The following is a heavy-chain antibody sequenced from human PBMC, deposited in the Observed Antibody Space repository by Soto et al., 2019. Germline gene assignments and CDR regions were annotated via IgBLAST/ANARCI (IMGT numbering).Heavy chain of an antibody. J-gene: IGHJ4*02. V-gene: IGHV3-15*07. Sequence: PGGSLRLSCAASGFTFSNAWMNWVRQAPGNGLEWVGRIKSKTDGGTTDYAAPVKGRFTISRDDSKNTLYLQMNSLKTEDTAVYYCTTEANDFWSGYTQGYWGQGTLVTVSS. CDR1: GFTFSNAW. CDR2: IKSKTDGGTT. CDR3: TTEANDFWSGYTQGY. D-gene: IGHD3-3*01.